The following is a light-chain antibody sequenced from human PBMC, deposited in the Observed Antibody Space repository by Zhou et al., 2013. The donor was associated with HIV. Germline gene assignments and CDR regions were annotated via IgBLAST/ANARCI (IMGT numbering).Light chain of an antibody. CDR1: QSVSSSY. CDR2: GAS. CDR3: QQYGSSPNT. V-gene: IGKV3-20*01. Sequence: EIVLTQSPGTLSLSPGERATLSCRASQSVSSSYLAWYQQKPGQAPRLLIYGASSRATGIPDRFSGSGSGTDFTLTISRLEPEDFAVYYCQQYGSSPNTFGGGTKVGDQT. J-gene: IGKJ4*01.